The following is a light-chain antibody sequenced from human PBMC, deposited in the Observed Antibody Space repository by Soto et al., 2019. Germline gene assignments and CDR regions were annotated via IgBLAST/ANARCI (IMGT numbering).Light chain of an antibody. CDR1: QSVSSY. V-gene: IGKV3-11*01. CDR2: DAS. Sequence: EIVLTQSPATLSLSPGERATLSCRASQSVSSYLAWYQQKPGQAPRLLIYDASNRATGIPAGFSGSGSGTDFTLTISSLEPEDFAVFYCQQRSSWPPGFTFGPGTKVDIK. J-gene: IGKJ3*01. CDR3: QQRSSWPPGFT.